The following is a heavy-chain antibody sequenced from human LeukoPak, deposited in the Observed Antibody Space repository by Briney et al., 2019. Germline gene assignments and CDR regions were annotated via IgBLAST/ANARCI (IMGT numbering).Heavy chain of an antibody. CDR3: ARHWNLLYYFDY. CDR1: GGSISSYY. D-gene: IGHD1-1*01. J-gene: IGHJ4*01. Sequence: SETLSLTCTVSGGSISSYYWSWIRKPPGKGLEWIGYIYYSGSTNYNPSLKSRVTISVDTSKNQFSLNLTSVTAADTAVYYCARHWNLLYYFDYWGHGTLVTVSS. V-gene: IGHV4-59*08. CDR2: IYYSGST.